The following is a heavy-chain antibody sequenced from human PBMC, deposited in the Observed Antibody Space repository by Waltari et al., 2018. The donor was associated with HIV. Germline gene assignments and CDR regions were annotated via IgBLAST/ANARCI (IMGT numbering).Heavy chain of an antibody. CDR2: FYPGDSDG. CDR1: GYNFTSYY. J-gene: IGHJ4*02. V-gene: IGHV5-51*03. CDR3: ARLPYSSGWYFDN. Sequence: EVQLVQSGAVMKKPGQSLRISCRAFGYNFTSYYVAWVRQMPGIGLQWMGIFYPGDSDGRYSPSFQGQVTISVDKSVNTAYLHWTRLKASDTAIYYCARLPYSSGWYFDNWGQGTLVTVSS. D-gene: IGHD6-19*01.